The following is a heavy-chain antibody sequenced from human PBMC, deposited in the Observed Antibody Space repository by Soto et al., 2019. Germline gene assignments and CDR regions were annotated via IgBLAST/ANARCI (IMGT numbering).Heavy chain of an antibody. CDR2: INHSGST. CDR1: GGSFSGYY. J-gene: IGHJ4*02. CDR3: ARGVLLWF. V-gene: IGHV4-34*01. D-gene: IGHD3-10*01. Sequence: PSETLSLTCAVYGGSFSGYYWSWIRQPPGKGLEWIGEINHSGSTNYNPSLKSRVTISVDTSKNQFSLKLSSVTAADTAVYYCARGVLLWFGGQGTLVTSPQ.